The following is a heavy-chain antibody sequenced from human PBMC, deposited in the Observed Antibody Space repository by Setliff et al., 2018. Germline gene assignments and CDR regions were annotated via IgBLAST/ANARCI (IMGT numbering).Heavy chain of an antibody. J-gene: IGHJ4*02. D-gene: IGHD3-9*01. V-gene: IGHV3-13*01. CDR3: ARGGSDYDILTGYLFGY. CDR1: GFTFSSYD. Sequence: PGGSLRLSCAASGFTFSSYDMHWVRQATGKGLEWVSAIGTAGDTYYPGSVKGRFTISRENAKNSLYLQMNSLRAGDTAVYYCARGGSDYDILTGYLFGYWGQGTLVTVSS. CDR2: IGTAGDT.